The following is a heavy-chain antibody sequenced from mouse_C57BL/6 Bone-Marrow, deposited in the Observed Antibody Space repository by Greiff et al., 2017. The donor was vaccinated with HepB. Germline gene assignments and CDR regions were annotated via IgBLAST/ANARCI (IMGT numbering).Heavy chain of an antibody. Sequence: QVTLKESGAELVRPGTSVKVSCKASGYAFTNYLIEWVKQRPGQGLEWIGVINPGSGGTNYNEKFKGKATLTADKSSSTAYMQLSSLTSEDSAVYFCAVWLRQGWFAYWGQGTLVTVSA. CDR1: GYAFTNYL. V-gene: IGHV1-54*01. CDR2: INPGSGGT. CDR3: AVWLRQGWFAY. J-gene: IGHJ3*01. D-gene: IGHD2-2*01.